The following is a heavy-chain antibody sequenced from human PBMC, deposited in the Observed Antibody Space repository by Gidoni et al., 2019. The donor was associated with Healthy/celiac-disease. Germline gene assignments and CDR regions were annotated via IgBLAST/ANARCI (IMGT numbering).Heavy chain of an antibody. Sequence: EVQLLESGGGLVQPGGSLRLSCAASGFPFSRYAMRCGRQAPGKGLEWVSASSGSGGSTYYADSVKGRFTISRDKSKNTLYLQMNSLRAEDTAVYYCAKDNYYDSSGYPYYYYYGMDVWGQGTTVTVSS. J-gene: IGHJ6*02. CDR2: SSGSGGST. V-gene: IGHV3-23*01. D-gene: IGHD3-22*01. CDR3: AKDNYYDSSGYPYYYYYGMDV. CDR1: GFPFSRYA.